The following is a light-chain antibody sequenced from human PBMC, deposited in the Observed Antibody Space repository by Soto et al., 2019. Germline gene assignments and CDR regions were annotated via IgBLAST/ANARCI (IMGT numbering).Light chain of an antibody. CDR2: EVV. CDR1: KNDIGVYDF. CDR3: KSYAGSNTYV. Sequence: QSALTQPPSASGSPGQSVTISCTGTKNDIGVYDFVSWYQHHPGKAPRLIIYEVVQRPSGVPDRFSGSKSGNTASLTVSGLQAADEADYFCKSYAGSNTYVFGSGIKVTVL. V-gene: IGLV2-8*01. J-gene: IGLJ1*01.